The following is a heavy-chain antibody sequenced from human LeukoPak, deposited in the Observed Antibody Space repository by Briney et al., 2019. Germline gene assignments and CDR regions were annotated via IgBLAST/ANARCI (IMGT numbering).Heavy chain of an antibody. Sequence: SEALSLTCTVSGGSISSYYWSWIRQPAGKGLEWIGYIYYSGSTNYNPSLKSRVTISVDTSKNQFSLKLSSVTAADTAVYYCARGGGSFENWFDPWGQGTLVTVSS. CDR3: ARGGGSFENWFDP. V-gene: IGHV4-59*01. CDR1: GGSISSYY. CDR2: IYYSGST. J-gene: IGHJ5*02. D-gene: IGHD1-26*01.